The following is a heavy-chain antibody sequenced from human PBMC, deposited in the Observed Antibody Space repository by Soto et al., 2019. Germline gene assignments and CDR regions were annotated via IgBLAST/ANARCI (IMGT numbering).Heavy chain of an antibody. CDR1: GGSISSGGYY. D-gene: IGHD1-1*01. J-gene: IGHJ5*02. CDR2: IYYSGNT. Sequence: SETLSLTCTVSGGSISSGGYYWNWIRQHPGKGLEWIGYIYYSGNTYYNPSLKSRVSISVDTSKNQFSLKLSSVTAADTAVYYCARLGRMNWRPDPWGQGTLVTVSS. V-gene: IGHV4-31*03. CDR3: ARLGRMNWRPDP.